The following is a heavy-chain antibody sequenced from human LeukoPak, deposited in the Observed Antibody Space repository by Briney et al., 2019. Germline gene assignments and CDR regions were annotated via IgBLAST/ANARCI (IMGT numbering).Heavy chain of an antibody. CDR1: GGSISSYY. CDR3: ASGGLYYYDSSGYYYSGYFDY. D-gene: IGHD3-22*01. J-gene: IGHJ4*02. CDR2: IYTTGST. V-gene: IGHV4-4*07. Sequence: SETLSLTCTVSGGSISSYYWTWIRQPAGKGLEWIGRIYTTGSTNYNPSLKSRVTMSVDTSKNQFSLKLSSVTAADTAVYYCASGGLYYYDSSGYYYSGYFDYWGQGTLVTVSS.